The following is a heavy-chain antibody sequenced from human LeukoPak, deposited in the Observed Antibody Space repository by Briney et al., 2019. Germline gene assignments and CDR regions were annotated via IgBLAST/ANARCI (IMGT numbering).Heavy chain of an antibody. CDR3: ARGSIVVVPAAKGGYYYYYYMDV. J-gene: IGHJ6*03. V-gene: IGHV1-2*06. D-gene: IGHD2-2*01. CDR2: INPNSGGT. CDR1: GYTFTGYY. Sequence: ASVKVSCKASGYTFTGYYMHWVRQAPGQGLEWMGRINPNSGGTNYAQKFQGRVTMTRDTSISTAYMELSRLRSDDTAVYYCARGSIVVVPAAKGGYYYYYYMDVWGKGTTVTVSS.